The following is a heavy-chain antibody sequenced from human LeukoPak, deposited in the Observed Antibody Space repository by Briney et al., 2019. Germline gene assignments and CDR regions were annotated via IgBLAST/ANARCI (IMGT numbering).Heavy chain of an antibody. V-gene: IGHV4-59*01. Sequence: SETLSLTCTVSGGSISSYYWSWIRQPPGKGLEWIGYIYYSGSTNYNPSLKSRVTISVDTSKNQFPLKLSSVTAADTAVYYCAGASYDSSGVHWGQGTLVTVSS. D-gene: IGHD3-22*01. CDR1: GGSISSYY. CDR2: IYYSGST. CDR3: AGASYDSSGVH. J-gene: IGHJ4*02.